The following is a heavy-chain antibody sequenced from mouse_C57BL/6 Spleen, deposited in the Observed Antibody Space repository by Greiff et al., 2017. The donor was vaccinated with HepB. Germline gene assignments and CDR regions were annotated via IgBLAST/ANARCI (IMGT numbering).Heavy chain of an antibody. CDR1: GFTFSSYA. CDR2: ISSGGDYI. V-gene: IGHV5-9-1*02. CDR3: TRENYSNYDYAMDY. D-gene: IGHD2-5*01. J-gene: IGHJ4*01. Sequence: EVKLMESGEGLVKPGGSLKLSCAASGFTFSSYAMSWVRQTPEKRLEWVAYISSGGDYIYYADTVKGRFTISRDNARNTLYLQMSSLKSEDTAMHYCTRENYSNYDYAMDYWGQGTSVTVSS.